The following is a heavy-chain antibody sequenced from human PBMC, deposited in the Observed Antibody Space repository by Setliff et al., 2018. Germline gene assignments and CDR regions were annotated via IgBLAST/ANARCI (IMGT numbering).Heavy chain of an antibody. V-gene: IGHV1-8*02. CDR1: GYTFTNYD. D-gene: IGHD2-21*01. Sequence: GASVKVSCKTSGYTFTNYDINWVRQATGQGLEWMGWMNPNSGNTGYAQNFQGRVSMTRNTSISTAYMELNSLTSEDTAVYYCARGYCDGIGCPAPLYYFDSWGQGTLVTVSS. CDR2: MNPNSGNT. J-gene: IGHJ4*02. CDR3: ARGYCDGIGCPAPLYYFDS.